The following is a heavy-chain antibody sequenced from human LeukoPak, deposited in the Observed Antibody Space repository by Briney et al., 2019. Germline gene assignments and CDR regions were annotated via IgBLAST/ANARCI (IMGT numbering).Heavy chain of an antibody. CDR2: ISSSSSYI. D-gene: IGHD6-19*01. CDR3: AREEYSSGWYGFDY. Sequence: GGSLRLSCAASGFTFSSYSMNWVRQALGKGLEWVSSISSSSSYIYYADSVKGRFTISRDNAKNSLYLQMNSLRAEDTAVYYCAREEYSSGWYGFDYWGQGTLVTVSS. V-gene: IGHV3-21*01. CDR1: GFTFSSYS. J-gene: IGHJ4*02.